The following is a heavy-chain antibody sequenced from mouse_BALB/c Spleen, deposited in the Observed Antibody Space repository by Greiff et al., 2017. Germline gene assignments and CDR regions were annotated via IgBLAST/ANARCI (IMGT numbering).Heavy chain of an antibody. J-gene: IGHJ4*01. CDR1: GFTFSNYW. D-gene: IGHD2-3*01. Sequence: VQLKESGGGLVQPGGSMKLSCVASGFTFSNYWMNWVRQSPEKGLEWVAEIRLKSNNYATHYAESVKGRFTISRDDSKSSVYLQMNNLRAEDTGIYYCTRTYDGYYDAMDYWGQGTSVTVSS. V-gene: IGHV6-6*02. CDR2: IRLKSNNYAT. CDR3: TRTYDGYYDAMDY.